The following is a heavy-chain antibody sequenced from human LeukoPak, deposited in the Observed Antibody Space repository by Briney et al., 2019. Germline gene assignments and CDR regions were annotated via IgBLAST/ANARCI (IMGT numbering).Heavy chain of an antibody. CDR2: IRYDGINK. V-gene: IGHV3-30*02. J-gene: IGHJ4*02. D-gene: IGHD3-16*01. Sequence: GGSLRLSCAASGFTFTRYGMHWVRQAPGKGLEWVAIIRYDGINKYYADSVKGRLTISRDTSKNTLYLQMNSLRAEDTAVYCCAKGHEGMGALDYWGQGTLVTVSS. CDR1: GFTFTRYG. CDR3: AKGHEGMGALDY.